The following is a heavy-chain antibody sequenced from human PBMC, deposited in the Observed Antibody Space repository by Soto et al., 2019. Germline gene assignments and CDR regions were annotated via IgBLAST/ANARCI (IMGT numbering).Heavy chain of an antibody. J-gene: IGHJ5*02. V-gene: IGHV5-51*01. D-gene: IGHD2-2*01. CDR1: GYRFTNYW. Sequence: PGESLKISCKGSGYRFTNYWIAWVRQMPGKGLEWMGIIYPGDSDTRYSPSFQGQVTISADKSISTAYLQWSSLKASDTAMYYCARQDIVVVPAAIGWFDPWGQETLVTVSS. CDR3: ARQDIVVVPAAIGWFDP. CDR2: IYPGDSDT.